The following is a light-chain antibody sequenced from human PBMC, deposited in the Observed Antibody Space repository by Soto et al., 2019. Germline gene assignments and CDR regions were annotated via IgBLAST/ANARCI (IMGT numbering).Light chain of an antibody. Sequence: EVVMTQSPVTLSVSPGERATLSCRASQSVSSNLAWYQQKPGQAPRLLIYGASTRATGVPARFSGSGSGTEFTLTISSLQSEDFAVYYCQQYNNWPPWTFGHGTKVEI. CDR1: QSVSSN. CDR3: QQYNNWPPWT. CDR2: GAS. J-gene: IGKJ1*01. V-gene: IGKV3-15*01.